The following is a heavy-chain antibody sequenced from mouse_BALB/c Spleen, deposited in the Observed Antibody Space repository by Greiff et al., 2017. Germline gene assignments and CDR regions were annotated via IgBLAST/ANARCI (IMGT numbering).Heavy chain of an antibody. CDR3: ARVIYDGSHDAMDY. J-gene: IGHJ4*01. CDR1: GFSLTGYG. CDR2: IWGDGST. V-gene: IGHV2-6-7*01. Sequence: QVQLKESGPGLVAPSQSLSITCTVSGFSLTGYGVNWVRQPPGKGLEWLGMIWGDGSTDYNSALKSRLSISKDNSKSQVFLKMNSLQTDDTARYYCARVIYDGSHDAMDYWGQGTSVTVSS. D-gene: IGHD2-3*01.